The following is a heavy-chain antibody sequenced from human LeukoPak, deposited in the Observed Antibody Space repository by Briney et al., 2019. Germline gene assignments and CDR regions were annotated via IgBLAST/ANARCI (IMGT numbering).Heavy chain of an antibody. CDR1: GYTFTDFY. CDR2: INPKSGNT. Sequence: ASVKVSCKASGYTFTDFYMHWVRQAPGQGLEWMGWINPKSGNTGYAQKFQGRVTMTRNTSISTAYMELSSLRSEDTAVYYCARQGGIAAPWDYWGQGTLVTVSS. V-gene: IGHV1-8*02. CDR3: ARQGGIAAPWDY. J-gene: IGHJ4*02. D-gene: IGHD6-13*01.